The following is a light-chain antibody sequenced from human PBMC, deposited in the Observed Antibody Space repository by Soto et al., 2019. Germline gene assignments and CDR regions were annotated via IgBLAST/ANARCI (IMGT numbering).Light chain of an antibody. J-gene: IGKJ1*01. CDR2: GAS. CDR1: QSVSSN. V-gene: IGKV3-15*01. Sequence: EIVMTQSPATLSVSPGERATLSCRASQSVSSNLAWYQQKGGQAPRLPIYGASTRATGIPARFSGSGSGTEFTLTISSLQSEDFAVYFCQQFNNWPQTFGQGTKVDIK. CDR3: QQFNNWPQT.